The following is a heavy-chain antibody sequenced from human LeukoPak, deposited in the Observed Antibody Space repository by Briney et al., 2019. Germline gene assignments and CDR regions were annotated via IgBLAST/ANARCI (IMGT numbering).Heavy chain of an antibody. J-gene: IGHJ5*02. Sequence: SETLSLTCAVSGYSISSGYYWGWIRQPPGKGLEWIGSIYHSGSTYYNPSLKSRVTISVDTSKNQFSLKLSSVTAADTAVYYCARGDDYGDTYNRFDPWGQGTLVTVSS. CDR1: GYSISSGYY. CDR2: IYHSGST. D-gene: IGHD4-17*01. CDR3: ARGDDYGDTYNRFDP. V-gene: IGHV4-38-2*01.